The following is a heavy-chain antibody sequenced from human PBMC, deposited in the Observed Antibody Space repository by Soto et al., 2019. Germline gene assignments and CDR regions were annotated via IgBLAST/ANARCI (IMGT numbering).Heavy chain of an antibody. D-gene: IGHD4-17*01. CDR3: CEGPIYTVTHPRHFDY. V-gene: IGHV3-23*01. CDR1: GFTFSSYA. J-gene: IGHJ4*02. CDR2: ISGSGGST. Sequence: GGSLRLSCAASGFTFSSYAMGWVRQAPGKGLEWVSAISGSGGSTYYADSVKGRFTISRNNSKNTLYLQMNSLRAEDTAVYYCCEGPIYTVTHPRHFDYWGQGTLVTVSS.